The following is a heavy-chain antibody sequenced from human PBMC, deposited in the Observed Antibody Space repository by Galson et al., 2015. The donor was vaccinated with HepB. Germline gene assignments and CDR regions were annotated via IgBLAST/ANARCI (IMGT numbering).Heavy chain of an antibody. J-gene: IGHJ3*02. Sequence: SLRLSCAASGLSFDDYGMSWVRQASGKGLEWVSGINWNGGSTGYADSVKGRFTISRDNAKNSLYLQMNSLRAEDTALYHCARLYCTNGVCYYVFDIWGQGTMVTVSS. D-gene: IGHD2-8*01. CDR2: INWNGGST. CDR1: GLSFDDYG. CDR3: ARLYCTNGVCYYVFDI. V-gene: IGHV3-20*01.